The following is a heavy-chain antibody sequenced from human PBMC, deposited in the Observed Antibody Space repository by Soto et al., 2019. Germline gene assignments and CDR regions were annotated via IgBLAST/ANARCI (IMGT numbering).Heavy chain of an antibody. V-gene: IGHV3-23*01. D-gene: IGHD5-18*01. CDR3: AKGPYSYGSFNWFDP. CDR1: GFTFSSYA. Sequence: GGSLRLSCAASGFTFSSYAMSWVRQAPGKGLEWVSAISGSGGSTYYADSVKGRFTISRDNSKNTLYLQMNSLRAEDTAVYYCAKGPYSYGSFNWFDPWGQGTLVTVSS. J-gene: IGHJ5*02. CDR2: ISGSGGST.